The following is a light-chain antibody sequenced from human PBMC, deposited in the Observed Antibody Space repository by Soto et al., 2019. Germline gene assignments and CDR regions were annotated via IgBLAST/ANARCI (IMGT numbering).Light chain of an antibody. CDR3: QQYKIYST. CDR1: QSIDSW. V-gene: IGKV1-5*03. CDR2: RAS. Sequence: DIQMTQSPSTLSASVGDRVTITCRASQSIDSWLAWYQLKPGKAPNLLIHRASILHSGVPSRFSGSGSGTDFTLTISSLQPDDFATYFCQQYKIYSTFGQGTKLEIK. J-gene: IGKJ2*01.